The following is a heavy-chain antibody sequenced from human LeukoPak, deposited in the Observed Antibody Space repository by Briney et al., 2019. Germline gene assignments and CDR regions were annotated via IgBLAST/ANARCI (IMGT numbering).Heavy chain of an antibody. Sequence: GGSLRLSCAASGFTFSSYAMHWVRQAPGKGLEWVAVISYDGSNKYYADSVKGRFTISRDNSKNTLYLQMNSLRAEDTAVYYCAKGWNYNYFDYRGQGSLVTVSS. CDR3: AKGWNYNYFDY. CDR2: ISYDGSNK. CDR1: GFTFSSYA. D-gene: IGHD3-10*01. J-gene: IGHJ4*02. V-gene: IGHV3-30-3*01.